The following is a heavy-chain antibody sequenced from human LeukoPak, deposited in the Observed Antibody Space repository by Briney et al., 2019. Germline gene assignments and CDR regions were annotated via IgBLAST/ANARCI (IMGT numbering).Heavy chain of an antibody. Sequence: GGPLRLSCSASGFTFSNNYMSWVRQAPGKGLEWVSINSGGGTNYADSVKGRFTIPRNNSKNKLYLQMSSLRPDDTAVYYCARGLQRQLGWFDPWGQGTLVTVSS. V-gene: IGHV3-53*04. CDR1: GFTFSNNY. J-gene: IGHJ5*02. CDR3: ARGLQRQLGWFDP. CDR2: NSGGGT. D-gene: IGHD6-13*01.